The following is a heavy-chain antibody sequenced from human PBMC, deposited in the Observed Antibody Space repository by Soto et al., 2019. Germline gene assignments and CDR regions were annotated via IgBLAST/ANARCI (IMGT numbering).Heavy chain of an antibody. J-gene: IGHJ4*02. CDR1: GGSSSSSSYY. D-gene: IGHD4-17*01. CDR3: ARHRTTVATRPVYFDY. CDR2: SHYSVST. Sequence: QLQLQESGPGLLKPSETLSLTCTVSGGSSSSSSYYGSGIRQPPGKGLEGIGSSHYSVSTYDHPSVTTPVPISVVTTKHPSSLTLTSVTAADAAVYYCARHRTTVATRPVYFDYWGQGTLVTVAA. V-gene: IGHV4-39*01.